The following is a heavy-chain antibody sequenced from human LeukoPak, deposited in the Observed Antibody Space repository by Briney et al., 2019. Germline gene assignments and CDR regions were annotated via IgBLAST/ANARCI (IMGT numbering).Heavy chain of an antibody. Sequence: GGSLRLSCAASGYTFSNAWMSWVRQAPGKGLGWVGRIKGKTDGGTTDYAAPVKGRFTISRDDSKNTLYLQMNSLKTEDTAVYYCTTGTSSSSSFLYYYYYMDVWGKGTTVTVSS. CDR3: TTGTSSSSSFLYYYYYMDV. CDR2: IKGKTDGGTT. D-gene: IGHD6-6*01. V-gene: IGHV3-15*01. J-gene: IGHJ6*03. CDR1: GYTFSNAW.